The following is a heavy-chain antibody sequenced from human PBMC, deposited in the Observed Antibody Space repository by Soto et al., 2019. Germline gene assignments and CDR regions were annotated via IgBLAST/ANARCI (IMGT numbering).Heavy chain of an antibody. Sequence: GGSLRLSCAASGFTFSSYAMHWVRQAPGKGLEWVAVISYDGSNKYYADSVKGRFTISRDNSKNTLYLQMNSLRAEDTAVYYCARDKWSSSETGKYYYGSGSYYPASWFDPWGQGTLVTVSS. V-gene: IGHV3-30-3*01. D-gene: IGHD3-10*01. CDR2: ISYDGSNK. CDR3: ARDKWSSSETGKYYYGSGSYYPASWFDP. J-gene: IGHJ5*02. CDR1: GFTFSSYA.